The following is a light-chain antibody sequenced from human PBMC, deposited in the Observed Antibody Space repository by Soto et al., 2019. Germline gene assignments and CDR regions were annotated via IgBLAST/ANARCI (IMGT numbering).Light chain of an antibody. CDR1: QDISNY. J-gene: IGKJ2*01. CDR2: DAS. Sequence: DVQLTQSPSSLSASVGDRVTITCQASQDISNYLSWFQQQPGKAPKLLIYDASKLQTGVPSRFSGSGSGTDFTFSINSLQPGDIATYFCQQYDNFPYTFGQGTKLEIE. CDR3: QQYDNFPYT. V-gene: IGKV1-33*01.